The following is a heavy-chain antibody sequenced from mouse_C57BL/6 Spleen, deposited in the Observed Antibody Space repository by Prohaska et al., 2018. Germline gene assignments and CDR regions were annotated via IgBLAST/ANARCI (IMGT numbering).Heavy chain of an antibody. Sequence: FTWNWITWVKQRPGQGLEWIGDIYPGSGSTNYNEKFKSKATLTVDTSSSTAYMQLSSLTSEDSAVYYCARLNRGNYFDYWGQGTALTVSS. CDR3: ARLNRGNYFDY. V-gene: IGHV1-55*01. J-gene: IGHJ2*01. D-gene: IGHD2-14*01. CDR1: FTWNW. CDR2: IYPGSGST.